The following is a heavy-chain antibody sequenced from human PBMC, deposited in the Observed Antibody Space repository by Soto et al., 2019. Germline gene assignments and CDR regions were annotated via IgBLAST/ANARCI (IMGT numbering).Heavy chain of an antibody. CDR1: GYTFTGYY. CDR2: INPNSGGT. V-gene: IGHV1-2*02. D-gene: IGHD2-2*01. Sequence: GASVKVSCKAAGYTFTGYYMHWVRQAPGQGLEWMGWINPNSGGTNYAQKFQGRVTMTRDTSISTAYMELSRLRSDDTAVYYCARNEVVVVTAARVFYYYGMDVWGQGTKVTVYS. CDR3: ARNEVVVVTAARVFYYYGMDV. J-gene: IGHJ6*02.